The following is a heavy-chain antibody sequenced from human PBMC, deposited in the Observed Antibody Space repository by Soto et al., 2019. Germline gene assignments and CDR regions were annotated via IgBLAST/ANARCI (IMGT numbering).Heavy chain of an antibody. CDR3: ARDPQQRLADSYCYGMDV. CDR2: ISGLSSYI. Sequence: EVQLVESGGGLVKPGGSLRLSCAASGFTFSRYGMNCVRQAPGKGLELVSSISGLSSYIYYADSVKGRFTVSRDNAKNSLYVQMNSLRAEDTAVYYCARDPQQRLADSYCYGMDVWGQGTTVIVSS. D-gene: IGHD6-25*01. CDR1: GFTFSRYG. V-gene: IGHV3-21*02. J-gene: IGHJ6*02.